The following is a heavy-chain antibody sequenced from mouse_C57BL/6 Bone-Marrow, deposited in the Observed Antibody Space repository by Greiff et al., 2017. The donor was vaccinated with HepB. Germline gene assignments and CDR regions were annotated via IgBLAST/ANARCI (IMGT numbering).Heavy chain of an antibody. Sequence: QVQLKQSGAELVRPGTSVKVSCKASGYAFTNYLIEWVKQRPGQGLEWIGVINPGSGGTNYNEKFKGKATLTADKSSSTAYMQLSSLTSEDSAVYFCARGGTYYSNWYFDYWGQGTTLTVSS. CDR2: INPGSGGT. D-gene: IGHD2-5*01. V-gene: IGHV1-54*01. J-gene: IGHJ2*01. CDR3: ARGGTYYSNWYFDY. CDR1: GYAFTNYL.